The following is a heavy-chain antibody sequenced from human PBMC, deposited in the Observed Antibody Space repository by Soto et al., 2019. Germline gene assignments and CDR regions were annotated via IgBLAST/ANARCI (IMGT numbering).Heavy chain of an antibody. CDR2: IIPIFGTA. D-gene: IGHD3-9*01. CDR3: ARGRSIYYDILTGYPFDY. V-gene: IGHV1-69*13. Sequence: SVKVSCKASGGTFSIYAISWVRQAPGQGLEWMGGIIPIFGTANYAQKFQGRVTITADESTSTAYMELSSLRSEDTAVYYCARGRSIYYDILTGYPFDYWGQGTLVTFSS. J-gene: IGHJ4*02. CDR1: GGTFSIYA.